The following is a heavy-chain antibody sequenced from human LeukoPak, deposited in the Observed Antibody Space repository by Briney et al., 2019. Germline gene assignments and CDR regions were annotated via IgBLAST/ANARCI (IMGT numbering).Heavy chain of an antibody. V-gene: IGHV4-34*01. Sequence: SETLSLTCAVYGGSFGGYYWSWIRQPPGKGLEWIGEINHSGSTNYNPSLKSRVTISVDTSKNQFSLKLSSVTAADTAVYYCAKGTHDYWGQGTLVTVSS. J-gene: IGHJ4*02. D-gene: IGHD1-14*01. CDR2: INHSGST. CDR3: AKGTHDY. CDR1: GGSFGGYY.